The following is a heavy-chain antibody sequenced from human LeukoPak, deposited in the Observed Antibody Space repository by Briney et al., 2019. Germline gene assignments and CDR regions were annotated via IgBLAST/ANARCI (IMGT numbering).Heavy chain of an antibody. CDR2: INNSGRI. D-gene: IGHD3-10*01. CDR3: ARLCILLWFGELSCTKKAFDY. J-gene: IGHJ4*02. Sequence: PSETLSFTSSVYGGTFCGYYWGWIRQPPGQGWGWIGDINNSGRIYSKTSRKSQATTSVDTSKNQFSLKLSYVAAADTAVYYCARLCILLWFGELSCTKKAFDYWGQGTLVTVSS. V-gene: IGHV4-34*01. CDR1: GGTFCGYY.